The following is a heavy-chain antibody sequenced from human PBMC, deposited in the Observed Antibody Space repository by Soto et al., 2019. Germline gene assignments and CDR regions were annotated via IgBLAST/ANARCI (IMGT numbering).Heavy chain of an antibody. CDR3: ARRAVGSGREFDY. Sequence: QVHLQESGPGLVEPSQTLSLTCTVSGGSVSSGGYYWSWIRQQPGKGLEWISYIDYSGNTYYIPSLESRLITSLDTSRNQFSLTLTSVTAADTAIYYCARRAVGSGREFDYWGQGALVTVSS. CDR1: GGSVSSGGYY. J-gene: IGHJ4*02. CDR2: IDYSGNT. V-gene: IGHV4-31*03. D-gene: IGHD3-10*01.